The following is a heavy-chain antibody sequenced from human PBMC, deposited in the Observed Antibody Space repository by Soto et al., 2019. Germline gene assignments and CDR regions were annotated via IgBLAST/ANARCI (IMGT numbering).Heavy chain of an antibody. J-gene: IGHJ4*02. D-gene: IGHD5-18*01. CDR2: INPNSGGT. Sequence: GASVKVSCKASGCTFTGYYMHWVRQAPGQGLEWMGWINPNSGGTNYAQKFQGRVTMTRDTSISTAYMELSRLRSDDTAVYYCARTARYSPRSLIDYWGQGTLVTVSS. CDR3: ARTARYSPRSLIDY. CDR1: GCTFTGYY. V-gene: IGHV1-2*02.